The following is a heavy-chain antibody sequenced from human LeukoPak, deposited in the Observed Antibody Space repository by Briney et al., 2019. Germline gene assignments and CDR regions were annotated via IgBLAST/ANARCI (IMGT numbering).Heavy chain of an antibody. D-gene: IGHD6-13*01. CDR2: INTGSGNT. CDR1: GYTFTDYL. V-gene: IGHV1-3*04. J-gene: IGHJ4*02. Sequence: RASVKVSCKASGYTFTDYLLHWVRQAPGQRPEWMGWINTGSGNTKYSQRFHRRLTITRDTSATTAYMELSSLRSEDRALYYCVRWYLDYVDYWGQGTLVTVSS. CDR3: VRWYLDYVDY.